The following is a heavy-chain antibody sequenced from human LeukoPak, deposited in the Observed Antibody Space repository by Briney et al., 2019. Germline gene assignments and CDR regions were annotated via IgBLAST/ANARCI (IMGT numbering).Heavy chain of an antibody. D-gene: IGHD2-21*02. Sequence: SETLSLTCAVSGGSISSSSYYWGWIRQPPGKGLEWIGSIYYSGSTYYNPSLKSRVTISVDTSKNQFSLKLSSVTAADTAVYYCARRVTAIRRGSGFDYWGQGTLVTVSS. J-gene: IGHJ4*02. CDR3: ARRVTAIRRGSGFDY. CDR2: IYYSGST. V-gene: IGHV4-39*01. CDR1: GGSISSSSYY.